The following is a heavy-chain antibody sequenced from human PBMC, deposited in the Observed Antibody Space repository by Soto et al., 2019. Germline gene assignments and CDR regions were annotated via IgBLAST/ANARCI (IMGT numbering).Heavy chain of an antibody. J-gene: IGHJ6*02. V-gene: IGHV1-46*01. CDR1: GYTFTSYY. CDR3: ARQALYCTNGVCSAYGMDV. D-gene: IGHD2-8*01. Sequence: QVQLVQSGAEVKKPGASVKVFCKASGYTFTSYYMHWVRQAPGQGLEWMGIINPSGGSTSYAQKSQGRVTMTRDTSTSIVYGERCILRSEDTAVYYLARQALYCTNGVCSAYGMDVWGQGTTVTVSS. CDR2: INPSGGST.